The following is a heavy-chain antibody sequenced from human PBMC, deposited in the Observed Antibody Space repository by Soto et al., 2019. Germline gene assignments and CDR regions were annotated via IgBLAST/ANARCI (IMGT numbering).Heavy chain of an antibody. D-gene: IGHD3-10*01. CDR1: GYTFTYYY. V-gene: IGHV1-46*01. CDR3: ARVPYSYGSLYYLDF. CDR2: INPNSGST. J-gene: IGHJ4*02. Sequence: QVQLVQSGAEVKKPGASVKVSCKASGYTFTYYYIHWVRQAPGQGLEWMGIINPNSGSTTYAQKFQCRVTMTRDTSTSTVYMELASLTSEDTAIYYCARVPYSYGSLYYLDFWGQGTPVTVSS.